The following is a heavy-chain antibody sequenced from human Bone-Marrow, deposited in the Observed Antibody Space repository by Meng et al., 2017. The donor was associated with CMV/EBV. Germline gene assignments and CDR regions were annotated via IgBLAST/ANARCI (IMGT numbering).Heavy chain of an antibody. CDR1: GFTCSGYW. V-gene: IGHV3-74*01. CDR3: AKLVGTVSTVDY. CDR2: ISSDGSIT. D-gene: IGHD5-18*01. J-gene: IGHJ4*02. Sequence: CVASGFTCSGYWMNWVRQAQGKELVWVSHISSDGSITSYADSVKGRFTISRDNAKNTLYLQMNSLRAEDTAVYYCAKLVGTVSTVDYWGQGTLVTVSS.